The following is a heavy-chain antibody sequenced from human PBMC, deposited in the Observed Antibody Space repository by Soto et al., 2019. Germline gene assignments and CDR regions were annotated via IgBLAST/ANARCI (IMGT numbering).Heavy chain of an antibody. CDR3: ACYYDSSGYYGSYYYFDY. D-gene: IGHD3-22*01. Sequence: PSETLSLTCTVSGGSISSGGYYWSWIRQHPGKGLEWIGYIYYSGSTYYNPSLKSRVTISVDTSKNQFSLKLSSVTAADTAVYYCACYYDSSGYYGSYYYFDYWGQGTLVTVSS. V-gene: IGHV4-31*03. J-gene: IGHJ4*02. CDR1: GGSISSGGYY. CDR2: IYYSGST.